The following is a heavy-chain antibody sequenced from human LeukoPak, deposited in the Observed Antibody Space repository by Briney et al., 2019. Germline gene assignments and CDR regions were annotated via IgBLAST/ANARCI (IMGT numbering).Heavy chain of an antibody. J-gene: IGHJ4*02. D-gene: IGHD5-12*01. CDR1: GFTFSSYI. CDR3: ARDYGGRGATISY. Sequence: GGSLRLSCAASGFTFSSYIMNWVRQAPGKGLEWVSSISSSSSYIYYADSMKGRFTISRDNAKNSLYLQMNSLRAEDTAVYYCARDYGGRGATISYWGQGTLVTVSS. CDR2: ISSSSSYI. V-gene: IGHV3-21*01.